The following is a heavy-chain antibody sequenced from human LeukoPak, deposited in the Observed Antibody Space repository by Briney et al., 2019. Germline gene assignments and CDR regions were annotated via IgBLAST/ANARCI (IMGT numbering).Heavy chain of an antibody. J-gene: IGHJ1*01. D-gene: IGHD6-13*01. V-gene: IGHV4-39*01. CDR3: ARPPRAELGGYFQH. CDR2: IYYSGST. CDR1: GGSFSSYY. Sequence: SETLSLTCAVYGGSFSSYYWGWIRQPPGKGLEWIGSIYYSGSTYYNPSLKSRVTISVDTSKNQFSLKLSSVTAADTAVYYCARPPRAELGGYFQHWGQGTPVTVSS.